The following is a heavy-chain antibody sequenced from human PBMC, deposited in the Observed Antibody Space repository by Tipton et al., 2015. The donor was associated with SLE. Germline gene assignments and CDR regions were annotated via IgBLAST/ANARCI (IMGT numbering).Heavy chain of an antibody. V-gene: IGHV3-30-3*01. Sequence: SLRLSCAASGFTFSSYAMHWVRQAPGKGLEWVAVISYDGSNKYYADSVKGRFTISRDNSKNTLYLQMNSLRAEDTAVYYCAKDHPFYYDSSGSGAFDIWGQGTMVTVSS. CDR1: GFTFSSYA. J-gene: IGHJ3*02. CDR3: AKDHPFYYDSSGSGAFDI. CDR2: ISYDGSNK. D-gene: IGHD3-22*01.